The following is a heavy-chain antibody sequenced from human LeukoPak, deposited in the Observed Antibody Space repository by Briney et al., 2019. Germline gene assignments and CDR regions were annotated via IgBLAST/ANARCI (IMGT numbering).Heavy chain of an antibody. CDR2: IIPIFGTA. J-gene: IGHJ4*02. CDR1: GGTFSSYA. CDR3: ARGSSDGYNWDYFDY. D-gene: IGHD5-24*01. V-gene: IGHV1-69*01. Sequence: GASVKVSCKASGGTFSSYAISWVRQAPGQGLEWMGGIIPIFGTANYAQKFQGRVTITADESPSTAYMELSSLRSEDTAVYYCARGSSDGYNWDYFDYWGQGTLVTVSS.